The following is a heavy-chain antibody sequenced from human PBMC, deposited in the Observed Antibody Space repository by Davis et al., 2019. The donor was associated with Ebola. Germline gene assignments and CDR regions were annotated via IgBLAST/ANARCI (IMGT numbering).Heavy chain of an antibody. CDR1: GFTFSSYN. D-gene: IGHD5-18*01. CDR2: ISSSSYYI. CDR3: AGDMNTAMVLYDYGMDV. Sequence: PGGSLRLSCAASGFTFSSYNMNWVRQAPGKGLEWVSSISSSSYYIYYADSLKGRFTVSRDNAKNSLYLQMNSLRAEDTAVYYCAGDMNTAMVLYDYGMDVWGTGTTVTVSS. V-gene: IGHV3-21*01. J-gene: IGHJ6*04.